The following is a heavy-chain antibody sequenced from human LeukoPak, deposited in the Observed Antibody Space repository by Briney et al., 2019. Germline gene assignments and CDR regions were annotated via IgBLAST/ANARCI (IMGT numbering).Heavy chain of an antibody. V-gene: IGHV3-7*03. CDR1: GFSFSDST. CDR3: ARGGAGGGYFPT. Sequence: GGSLRLSCVASGFSFSDSTMSWVRQAAGKGLEWVAKMKEDGSDENYVDSVKGRFTIPRDNARNSLHLQMKSLRADDTAVYFCARGGAGGGYFPTWGQGILVIVSS. D-gene: IGHD3-16*01. J-gene: IGHJ1*01. CDR2: MKEDGSDE.